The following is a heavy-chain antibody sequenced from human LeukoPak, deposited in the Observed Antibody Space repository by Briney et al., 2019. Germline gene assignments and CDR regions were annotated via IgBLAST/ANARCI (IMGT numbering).Heavy chain of an antibody. J-gene: IGHJ5*02. CDR2: IIPIFGTA. D-gene: IGHD3-3*01. CDR3: ARVRITIFGVVIMEGNWFDP. Sequence: SVKVSCKASGGTFSSYAISWVRQAPGQGLEWMGGIIPIFGTANYAQKFQGRVTITADESTSTAYMELSSLRSEDTAVYYCARVRITIFGVVIMEGNWFDPWGQGTLVTVSS. V-gene: IGHV1-69*13. CDR1: GGTFSSYA.